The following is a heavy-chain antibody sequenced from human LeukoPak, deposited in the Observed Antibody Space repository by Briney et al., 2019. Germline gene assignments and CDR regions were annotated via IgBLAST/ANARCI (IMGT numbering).Heavy chain of an antibody. Sequence: SETLSLTCTVSGGSINSYYWSWIRQPPGKGLEWIGYISYSGYTHYSPSLQSRVTISADTSKNQFSLRLSSVTAADTAVYYCARHIAIGGTCLHYRGQGTPVTVSS. D-gene: IGHD2/OR15-2a*01. V-gene: IGHV4-59*08. CDR1: GGSINSYY. J-gene: IGHJ4*02. CDR3: ARHIAIGGTCLHY. CDR2: ISYSGYT.